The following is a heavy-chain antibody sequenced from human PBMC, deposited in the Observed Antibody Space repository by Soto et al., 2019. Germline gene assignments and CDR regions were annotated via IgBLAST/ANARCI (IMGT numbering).Heavy chain of an antibody. D-gene: IGHD1-1*01. CDR1: GGSLSSGGCS. CDR3: ACLNGYNRFFDH. J-gene: IGHJ2*01. Sequence: QLQLLESGSGLVRPSQTLSLTCAVSGGSLSSGGCSWNWIRLPPGKSLEWIGYIFDTGNTYYSTSLKSLVTMSVDTSRNQFSLRLASVSAADTAMYYCACLNGYNRFFDHWGRGTLVTVSS. CDR2: IFDTGNT. V-gene: IGHV4-30-2*01.